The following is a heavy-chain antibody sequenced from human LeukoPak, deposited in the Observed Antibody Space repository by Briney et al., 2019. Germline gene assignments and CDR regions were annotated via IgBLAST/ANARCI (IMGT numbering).Heavy chain of an antibody. CDR1: GFTFSTYA. V-gene: IGHV3-64*01. CDR2: ISSNGGST. D-gene: IGHD1-26*01. CDR3: ARRGSYYGDSMDY. Sequence: GGSLRLSCAASGFTFSTYAMHWVRQAPRKGLQYVSAISSNGGSTYYANSLKGRFTISRDNSKNTLYLQMGSLRAEDMAVYYCARRGSYYGDSMDYWGQGTLVTVSS. J-gene: IGHJ4*02.